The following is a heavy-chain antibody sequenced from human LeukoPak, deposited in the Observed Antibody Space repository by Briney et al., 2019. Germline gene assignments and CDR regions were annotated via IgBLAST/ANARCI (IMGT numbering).Heavy chain of an antibody. V-gene: IGHV3-23*01. CDR2: ISGSGGST. J-gene: IGHJ4*02. CDR3: AKVQWLVRPYYFDY. CDR1: GFTFSSYS. Sequence: PGGSLRLSCAASGFTFSSYSMNWVRQAPGKGLEWVSAISGSGGSTYYADSVKGRFTISRDNSKNTLYLQMNSLRAEDTAVYYCAKVQWLVRPYYFDYWGQGTLVTVSS. D-gene: IGHD6-19*01.